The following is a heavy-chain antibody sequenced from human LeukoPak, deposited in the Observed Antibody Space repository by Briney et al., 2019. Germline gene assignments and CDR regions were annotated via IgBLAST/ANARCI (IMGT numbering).Heavy chain of an antibody. CDR2: IYHSGST. V-gene: IGHV4-4*02. D-gene: IGHD3-9*01. J-gene: IGHJ4*02. CDR3: ARALTVLRYFDWSEYYNY. Sequence: SGTLSLTCAVSGGSISSSNWWCWVRPPPGKGLEWIGEIYHSGSTNYNPSLKSRVTISVDKSKNQFSLKLSSVTAADTAVYYCARALTVLRYFDWSEYYNYWGQGTLVTVSS. CDR1: GGSISSSNW.